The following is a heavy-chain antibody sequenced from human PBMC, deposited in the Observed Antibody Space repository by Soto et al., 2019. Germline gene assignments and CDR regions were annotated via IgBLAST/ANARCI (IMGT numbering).Heavy chain of an antibody. CDR3: ASSRSPGIHGIDY. V-gene: IGHV3-11*01. J-gene: IGHJ4*02. CDR1: GFTFSDYY. D-gene: IGHD5-18*01. Sequence: GGSLRLSCAASGFTFSDYYMNWIRQAPGKGLEWVSYISSGGSTIYYADSVKGRFTISRDNAKNSLFLQMNSLRAEDTTVYYCASSRSPGIHGIDYWGQGTLVTVSS. CDR2: ISSGGSTI.